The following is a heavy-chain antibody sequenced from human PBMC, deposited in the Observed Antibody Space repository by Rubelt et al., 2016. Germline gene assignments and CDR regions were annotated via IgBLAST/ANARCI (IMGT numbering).Heavy chain of an antibody. CDR3: ARLIRRSSGWYYYFDY. V-gene: IGHV4-59*08. CDR1: GGSISSYY. CDR2: IYYSGST. J-gene: IGHJ4*02. Sequence: QVQLQESGPGLVKPSETLSLTCTVSGGSISSYYWSWIRQPPGKGLEWIGYIYYSGSTNYNPFLRSRVTISVDASKNQFSLKLSSVTAADTAVYYCARLIRRSSGWYYYFDYWGQGTLVTVSS. D-gene: IGHD6-19*01.